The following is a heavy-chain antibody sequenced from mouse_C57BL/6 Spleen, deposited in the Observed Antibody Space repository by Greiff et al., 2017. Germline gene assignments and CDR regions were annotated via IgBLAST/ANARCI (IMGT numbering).Heavy chain of an antibody. CDR1: GYTFTSYW. J-gene: IGHJ3*01. CDR3: GREGDLRGFAY. V-gene: IGHV1-64*01. Sequence: VQLQQPGAELVKPGASVKLSCKASGYTFTSYWMHWVKQRPGQGLEWIGMIHPNSGSTNYNEKFKSKATLTVDKSSSTAYMQLSSLASEDSAVYYCGREGDLRGFAYWGQGTLVTVSA. CDR2: IHPNSGST.